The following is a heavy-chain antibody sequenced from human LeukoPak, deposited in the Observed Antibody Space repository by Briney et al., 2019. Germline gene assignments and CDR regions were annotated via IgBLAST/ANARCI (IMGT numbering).Heavy chain of an antibody. V-gene: IGHV3-11*01. CDR3: ATNLPSRNDGWPLFDS. Sequence: GGSLRLSCVASGFTFSDYYMSWIRQSPEKVLEWLSYISNSGDTIYYADSVKGRFTISRDNAKNSLYLQMDSLRAEDTALYYCATNLPSRNDGWPLFDSWGQGTLVTVSS. CDR1: GFTFSDYY. D-gene: IGHD1-1*01. J-gene: IGHJ4*02. CDR2: ISNSGDTI.